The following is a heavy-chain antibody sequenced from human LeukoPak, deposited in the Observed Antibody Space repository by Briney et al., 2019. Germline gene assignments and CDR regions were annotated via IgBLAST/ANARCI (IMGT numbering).Heavy chain of an antibody. D-gene: IGHD5-12*01. J-gene: IGHJ4*02. CDR1: GGSFSGYY. V-gene: IGHV3-21*01. CDR3: ARGGGYGQTGYFDY. CDR2: ISSSSSYI. Sequence: PSETLSLTCAVYGGSFSGYYWSWIRQPPGKGLEWVSSISSSSSYIYYADSVKGRFTISRDNAKNSLYLQMNSLRVEDTAVYYCARGGGYGQTGYFDYWGQGTLVTVSS.